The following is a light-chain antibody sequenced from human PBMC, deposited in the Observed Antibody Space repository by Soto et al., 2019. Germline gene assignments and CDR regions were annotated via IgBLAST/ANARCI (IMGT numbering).Light chain of an antibody. J-gene: IGLJ1*01. CDR2: EVS. V-gene: IGLV2-8*01. CDR1: SSDVGGYNY. Sequence: QSVLTQPPSASGSPGQSVTISCTVTSSDVGGYNYVSWYQQHPGKAPKLMIYEVSKRPSGVPYRFSGSKSGNTASLTVSGLQAEDEADYYCSSYAGSNNFVFGSGTKVTVL. CDR3: SSYAGSNNFV.